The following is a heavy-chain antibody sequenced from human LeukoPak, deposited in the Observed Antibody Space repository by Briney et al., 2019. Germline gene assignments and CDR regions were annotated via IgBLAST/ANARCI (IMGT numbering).Heavy chain of an antibody. V-gene: IGHV7-4-1*02. D-gene: IGHD4-11*01. Sequence: ASVKVSCKASGYSFSRNAINWVRQAPGQGLEWMGWINTKTGTPTYAQGFTGRSVFSLDISVSTAYLQISSLKAEDSAIYYCARRSPTADAFDIWGQGTMVTVSS. CDR1: GYSFSRNA. CDR3: ARRSPTADAFDI. J-gene: IGHJ3*02. CDR2: INTKTGTP.